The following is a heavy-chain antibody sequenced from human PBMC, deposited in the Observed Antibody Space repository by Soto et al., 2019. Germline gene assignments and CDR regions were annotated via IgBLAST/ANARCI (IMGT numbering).Heavy chain of an antibody. Sequence: QVQLVQSGAEVKKPGSSVKVSCKASGGTFSSYSINWARQAPGAGLEWMGEFIPIFGTANYAQKFQGRVTITADESTSTAYMELSSLRSEDTAVYSCARVGGMHSGEIDYWGHGTLVTVSS. CDR3: ARVGGMHSGEIDY. D-gene: IGHD3-10*01. CDR1: GGTFSSYS. J-gene: IGHJ4*01. V-gene: IGHV1-69*01. CDR2: FIPIFGTA.